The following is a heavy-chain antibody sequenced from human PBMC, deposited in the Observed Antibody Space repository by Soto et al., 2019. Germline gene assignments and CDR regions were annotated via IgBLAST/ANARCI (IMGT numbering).Heavy chain of an antibody. Sequence: QVQLVQSGAEVKKPGASVKVSCKASGYTFTSYAMHWVRQAPGQRLEWMGWINAGNGNTKYSQKFQGRVTITRDTSASTAYMELSSLRSEDTAVYYCARPISIRFGELFDPWGQGTLVTVSS. D-gene: IGHD3-10*01. J-gene: IGHJ5*02. CDR1: GYTFTSYA. CDR2: INAGNGNT. V-gene: IGHV1-3*01. CDR3: ARPISIRFGELFDP.